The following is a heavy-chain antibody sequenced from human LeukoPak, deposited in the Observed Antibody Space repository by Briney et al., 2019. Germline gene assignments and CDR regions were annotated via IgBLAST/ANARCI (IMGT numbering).Heavy chain of an antibody. CDR2: ITTGSSYI. Sequence: GGSLRLSCAASGFTFSSYSMNWVRQAPGKGLEWVSSITTGSSYIYYADLVKGRFTISGDNAKNSLYLQMNSLRAEDTAVYYCARIYCSRGSCYNNNRGNRFDYWGQGTLVTVSS. CDR1: GFTFSSYS. D-gene: IGHD2-15*01. V-gene: IGHV3-21*01. J-gene: IGHJ4*02. CDR3: ARIYCSRGSCYNNNRGNRFDY.